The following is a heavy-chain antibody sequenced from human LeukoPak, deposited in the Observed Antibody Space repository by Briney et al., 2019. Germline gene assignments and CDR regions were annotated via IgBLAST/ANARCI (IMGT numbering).Heavy chain of an antibody. D-gene: IGHD2-2*03. CDR2: IIPIFGTA. J-gene: IGHJ6*02. V-gene: IGHV1-69*13. Sequence: GASVKVSCKASGGTFSSYAISWVRQAPAQGLEWMGGIIPIFGTANYAQKFQGRVTITADESTSTAYMELSSLRSEDTAVYYCARDRRLDIVVVPAAILSYYYGMDVWGQGTTVTVSS. CDR1: GGTFSSYA. CDR3: ARDRRLDIVVVPAAILSYYYGMDV.